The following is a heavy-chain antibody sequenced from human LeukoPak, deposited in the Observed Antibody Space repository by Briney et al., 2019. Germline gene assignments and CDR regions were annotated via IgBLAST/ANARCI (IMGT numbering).Heavy chain of an antibody. Sequence: PGGSLKLSCAASGFTFSSYSMNWVRQAPGKGLEWVSYISSSSSTIYYADSVKGRFTISRDNAKNSLYLQMNSLRAEDTAVYYCARDNLKVPAAMVDYWGQGTLVTVSS. V-gene: IGHV3-48*01. CDR3: ARDNLKVPAAMVDY. CDR1: GFTFSSYS. D-gene: IGHD2-2*01. CDR2: ISSSSSTI. J-gene: IGHJ4*02.